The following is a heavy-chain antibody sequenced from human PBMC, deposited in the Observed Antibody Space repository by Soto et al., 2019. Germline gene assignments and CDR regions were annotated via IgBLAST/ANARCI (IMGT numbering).Heavy chain of an antibody. CDR1: GFTVSSNY. Sequence: EVRLVESGGGLVQPGGSLRLSCAAFGFTVSSNYMTWVRLAPGKGLEWVSLVYSGGATHYAASVKGRFTISTHSSQNTLFLQMNSRRTADTAPYYCVRGRYGSEIHWGQGTKVTVSS. D-gene: IGHD3-10*01. CDR3: VRGRYGSEIH. CDR2: VYSGGAT. V-gene: IGHV3-53*04. J-gene: IGHJ4*02.